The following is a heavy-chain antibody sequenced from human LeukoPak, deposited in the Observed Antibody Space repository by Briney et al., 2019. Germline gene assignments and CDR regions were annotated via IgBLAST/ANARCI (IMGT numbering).Heavy chain of an antibody. J-gene: IGHJ5*02. D-gene: IGHD6-19*01. CDR2: INHSGRT. V-gene: IGHV4-34*01. Sequence: SETLSLTCAVYGGSFGVYYWSWFRKPPGKGLEWIGEINHSGRTSYNPSLKSRVTISVDTSKNQFSLKMSSVTAADTAVYYCATQGYSSGWTRFDPWGQGTLVTVSS. CDR3: ATQGYSSGWTRFDP. CDR1: GGSFGVYY.